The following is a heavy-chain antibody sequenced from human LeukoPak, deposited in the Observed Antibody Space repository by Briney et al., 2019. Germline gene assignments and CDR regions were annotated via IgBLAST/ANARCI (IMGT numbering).Heavy chain of an antibody. CDR3: ARVDPQLDDYYSDY. Sequence: SETLSLTCTVSGGSISSSSYYWGWIRQPPGKGLEWIGSIYHSGSTNYNPSLKSRVTISVDKSKNQFSLKLSSVTAADTAVYYCARVDPQLDDYYSDYWGQGTLVTVSS. CDR2: IYHSGST. CDR1: GGSISSSSYY. V-gene: IGHV4-39*07. D-gene: IGHD6-13*01. J-gene: IGHJ4*02.